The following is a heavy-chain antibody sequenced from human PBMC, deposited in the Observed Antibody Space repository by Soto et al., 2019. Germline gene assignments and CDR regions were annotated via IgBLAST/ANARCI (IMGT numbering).Heavy chain of an antibody. Sequence: SETLSLTCSVCCGSSISSSDCCGLIRQPPXVXXEWIGSIYYSRSKYYNPSLKSRVTIYVDTSKNQFSPKLSSVTAPETAVYYCATKQMGEYYDILNGYFYFDYWGQGTLVTVSS. D-gene: IGHD3-9*01. CDR1: CGSSISSSDC. J-gene: IGHJ4*02. CDR3: ATKQMGEYYDILNGYFYFDY. V-gene: IGHV4-39*01. CDR2: IYYSRSK.